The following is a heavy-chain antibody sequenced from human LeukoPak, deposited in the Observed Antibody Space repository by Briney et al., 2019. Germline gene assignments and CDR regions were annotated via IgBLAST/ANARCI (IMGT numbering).Heavy chain of an antibody. Sequence: GGSLRLSCAASGFTFNSNWMSWVRQAPGKGLEWVANIKQDGSEKYYVDSVEGRFTVSRDNAKNSLYLQMNSLRAEDTAVYYCARDTSLSGYWGQGTLVTVSS. J-gene: IGHJ4*02. CDR3: ARDTSLSGY. D-gene: IGHD3-16*01. CDR2: IKQDGSEK. CDR1: GFTFNSNW. V-gene: IGHV3-7*01.